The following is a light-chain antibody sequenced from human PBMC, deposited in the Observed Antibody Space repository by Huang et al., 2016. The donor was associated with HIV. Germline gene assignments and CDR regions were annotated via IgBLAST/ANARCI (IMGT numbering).Light chain of an antibody. V-gene: IGKV3-15*01. Sequence: EIVMTQSPATLSVSPGEIATLSCRASQSVSSNLAWYHQKPGQSPRLLIYDTSTRATVIPARFSGSGSGTEFTLTISSLQSEDFAIYYCHQFSNWPPVFGPGTKVDIK. CDR1: QSVSSN. CDR3: HQFSNWPPV. CDR2: DTS. J-gene: IGKJ3*01.